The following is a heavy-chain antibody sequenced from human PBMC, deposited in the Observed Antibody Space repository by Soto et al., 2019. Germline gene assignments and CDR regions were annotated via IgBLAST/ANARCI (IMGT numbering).Heavy chain of an antibody. CDR3: ARGGNYGGFYYFDY. D-gene: IGHD2-21*02. V-gene: IGHV1-8*01. J-gene: IGHJ4*02. CDR2: MTPNSGDT. Sequence: ASVKVSCKASGYTFSNDDINWVRQAPGQGLEWMGWMTPNSGDTDHAQKFQGRLALTRDTSISTAYMELSSLRSEDTAVYYCARGGNYGGFYYFDYWGQGALVTVSS. CDR1: GYTFSNDD.